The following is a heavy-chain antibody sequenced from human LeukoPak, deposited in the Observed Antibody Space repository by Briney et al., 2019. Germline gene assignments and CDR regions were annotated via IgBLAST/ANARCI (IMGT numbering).Heavy chain of an antibody. Sequence: PGGSLRLSCAASGFTFSSYGMHWVRQAPGKGLEWVAVISYDGSNKYYADSVKGRFTISRDNSKNTLCLQMNSLRAEDTAVYYCAKAGATESLYYYYGMDVWGQGTTVTVSS. V-gene: IGHV3-30*18. CDR2: ISYDGSNK. D-gene: IGHD1-26*01. J-gene: IGHJ6*02. CDR3: AKAGATESLYYYYGMDV. CDR1: GFTFSSYG.